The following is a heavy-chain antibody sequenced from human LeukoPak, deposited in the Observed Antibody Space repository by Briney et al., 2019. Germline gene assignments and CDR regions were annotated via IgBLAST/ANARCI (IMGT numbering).Heavy chain of an antibody. CDR2: IWYDGSNK. V-gene: IGHV3-33*01. CDR1: GFSFSSYD. J-gene: IGHJ6*04. D-gene: IGHD2-2*01. Sequence: GGSLRLSCAASGFSFSSYDMHWVRQAPGKGLEWVADIWYDGSNKYYADSVKGRFIISRDNSKNTLYLQMNSLRAEDTAVYYCARARADIVVVPAGMDVWGKGTTVTVSS. CDR3: ARARADIVVVPAGMDV.